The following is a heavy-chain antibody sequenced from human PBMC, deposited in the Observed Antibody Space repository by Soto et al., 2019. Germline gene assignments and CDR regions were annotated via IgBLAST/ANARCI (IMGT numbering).Heavy chain of an antibody. CDR2: VSHDGRNT. Sequence: AGGALKISCAASGFIFSSYAMHWVRPAPGKGLEWVAAVSHDGRNTHYAGSVKGRFTISRDSSKNTVSLEMTSLRAEDTAVYYCAKGGRQWLVTSDFNYWGQGALVTVSS. V-gene: IGHV3-30*18. CDR1: GFIFSSYA. D-gene: IGHD6-19*01. CDR3: AKGGRQWLVTSDFNY. J-gene: IGHJ4*02.